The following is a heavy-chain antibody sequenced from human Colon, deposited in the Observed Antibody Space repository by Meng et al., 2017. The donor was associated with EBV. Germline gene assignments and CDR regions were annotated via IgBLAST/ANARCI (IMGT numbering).Heavy chain of an antibody. Sequence: QLPRAGSVQRLVQPSETLSLPCIVSGDSVSDTNHFWGWVWQAPGKGLEWVGSINSNWNTYSNPSLTSRVTMSLDTSKNQFSLKLSSVTAADTAVYYCVRVRGDFDYWGQGTLVTVSS. CDR1: GDSVSDTNHF. CDR2: INSNWNT. V-gene: IGHV4-39*07. J-gene: IGHJ4*02. D-gene: IGHD3-16*01. CDR3: VRVRGDFDY.